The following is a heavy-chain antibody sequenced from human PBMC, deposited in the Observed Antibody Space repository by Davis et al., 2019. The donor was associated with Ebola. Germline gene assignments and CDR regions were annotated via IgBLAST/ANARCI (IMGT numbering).Heavy chain of an antibody. Sequence: ETLSLTCAASGFTFSSYSMNWVRQAPGKGLEWVSYISSSSSTIYYADSVKGRFTISRDNAKNSLYLQMNSLRDEDTAVYYCARDSWVVVVAANVRSYYYYGMDVWGKGTTVTVSS. D-gene: IGHD2-15*01. V-gene: IGHV3-48*02. CDR3: ARDSWVVVVAANVRSYYYYGMDV. CDR2: ISSSSSTI. CDR1: GFTFSSYS. J-gene: IGHJ6*04.